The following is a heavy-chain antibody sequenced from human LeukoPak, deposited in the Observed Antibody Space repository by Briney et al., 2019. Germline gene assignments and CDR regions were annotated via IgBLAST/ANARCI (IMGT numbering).Heavy chain of an antibody. CDR2: INHSGST. D-gene: IGHD2-2*01. V-gene: IGHV4-34*01. CDR3: ARDRGSTRLFDY. Sequence: SETLSLTCAVYGGSFSGYYWSWIRQPPGKGLEWIGEINHSGSTNYNPSLKSRVTISVETSKSQFSLKLSSVTAADTAVYYCARDRGSTRLFDYWGQGTLVTVSS. CDR1: GGSFSGYY. J-gene: IGHJ4*02.